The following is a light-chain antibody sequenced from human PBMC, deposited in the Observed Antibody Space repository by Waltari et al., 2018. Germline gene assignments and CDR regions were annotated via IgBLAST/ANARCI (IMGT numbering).Light chain of an antibody. J-gene: IGLJ3*02. CDR3: AAWDDSLSVWV. CDR1: SSNIGSNY. V-gene: IGLV1-47*01. CDR2: RNI. Sequence: QSVLTQPPSASGTPGQRVTISCSGSSSNIGSNYVYWYQQLPGTAPKLLIARNIQRPSGVPDRFSGSKSGTSASLAISGLRSEDEADYYCAAWDDSLSVWVFGGGTKLTVL.